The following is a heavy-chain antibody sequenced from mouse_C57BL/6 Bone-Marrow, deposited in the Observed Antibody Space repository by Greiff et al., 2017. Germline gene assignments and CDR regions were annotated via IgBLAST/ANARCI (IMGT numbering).Heavy chain of an antibody. CDR1: GYSITSDY. J-gene: IGHJ1*03. Sequence: EVKLVESGPGLAKPSQSLSLSCSVSGYSITSDYWNWIRKFPGNKLEYMGYISYSGSTYYNPSLKSRISITRDKYKNQYYLQLNSVTTEDTATYYCARSPNPCYFDVWGTGTTVTVSA. V-gene: IGHV3-8*01. CDR2: ISYSGST. CDR3: ARSPNPCYFDV.